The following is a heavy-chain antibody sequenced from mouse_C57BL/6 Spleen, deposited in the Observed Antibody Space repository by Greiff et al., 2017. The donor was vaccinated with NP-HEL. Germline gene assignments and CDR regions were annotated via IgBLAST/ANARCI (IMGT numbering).Heavy chain of an antibody. CDR3: ARGLRYY. V-gene: IGHV1-81*01. Sequence: VHVKQSGAELARPGASVKLSCKASGYPFTSYGISWVKQRTGQGLEWIGEIYPRSGNTYYNEKFKGKATLTADKSSSTAYMELRSLTSEDSAVYFCARGLRYYWGQGTTLTVSS. CDR2: IYPRSGNT. CDR1: GYPFTSYG. D-gene: IGHD1-1*01. J-gene: IGHJ2*01.